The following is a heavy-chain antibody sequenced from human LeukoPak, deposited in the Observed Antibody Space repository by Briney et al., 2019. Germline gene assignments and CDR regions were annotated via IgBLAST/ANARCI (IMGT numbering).Heavy chain of an antibody. D-gene: IGHD6-19*01. J-gene: IGHJ4*02. Sequence: GGSLRLSCTASGFTFGDYAMSWFRQAPGKGLEWVGFIRSKAYGGTTEYAASVKGRFTISRDDSKSIAYLQMNSLQTEDTAVYYCTRYPGSSGWYVFDYWGQGTLVTVSS. CDR2: IRSKAYGGTT. CDR3: TRYPGSSGWYVFDY. CDR1: GFTFGDYA. V-gene: IGHV3-49*03.